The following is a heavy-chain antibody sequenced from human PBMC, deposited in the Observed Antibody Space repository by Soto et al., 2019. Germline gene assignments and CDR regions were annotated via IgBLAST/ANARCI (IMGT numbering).Heavy chain of an antibody. J-gene: IGHJ4*02. D-gene: IGHD3-10*01. CDR2: ISRDGTNK. Sequence: PGGSLRLSCAAPGFTFSRYAIHWARQAPGKGLEWVAVISRDGTNKYYVDSVKGRFTISRDNSRNTLYLQMNSLRHEDAAVYYCARSRSGAVADSFDFWGQGTLVTVSS. CDR3: ARSRSGAVADSFDF. CDR1: GFTFSRYA. V-gene: IGHV3-30*04.